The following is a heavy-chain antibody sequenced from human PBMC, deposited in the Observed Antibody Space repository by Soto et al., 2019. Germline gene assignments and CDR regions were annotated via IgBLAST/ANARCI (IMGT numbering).Heavy chain of an antibody. J-gene: IGHJ6*02. CDR2: ISSSSSYT. D-gene: IGHD3-3*01. CDR3: ARDLVTIFGVVNIYYYYGMDV. Sequence: QVQLVESGGGLVKPGGSLRLSCAASGFTFSDYYMSWIRQAPGKGLEWVSYISSSSSYTNYADSVKGRFTISRDNAKNSLYLQMNSLRAEDTAVYYCARDLVTIFGVVNIYYYYGMDVWGQGTTVTVSS. V-gene: IGHV3-11*06. CDR1: GFTFSDYY.